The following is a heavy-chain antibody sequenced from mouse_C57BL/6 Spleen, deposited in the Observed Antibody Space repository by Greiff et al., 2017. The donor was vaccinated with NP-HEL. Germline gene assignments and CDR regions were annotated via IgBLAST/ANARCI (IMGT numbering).Heavy chain of an antibody. V-gene: IGHV5-16*01. CDR3: ARGTGYWYFDV. CDR2: INYDGSST. CDR1: GFTFSDYY. Sequence: EVQLVESEGGLVQPGSSMKLSCTASGFTFSDYYMAWVRQVPEKGLEWVANINYDGSSTYYLDSLKSRFIISRDNATNILYLQMSSLKSEDTATYCCARGTGYWYFDVWGTGTTVTVSS. J-gene: IGHJ1*03. D-gene: IGHD4-1*01.